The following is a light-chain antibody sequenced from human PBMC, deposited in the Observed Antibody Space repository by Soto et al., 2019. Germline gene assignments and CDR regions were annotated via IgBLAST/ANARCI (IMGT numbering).Light chain of an antibody. CDR1: SSNIGTYT. CDR3: AAWDDSLNGPT. CDR2: GSN. Sequence: QSVLTQPPSTSGTPGQRVTISCSGGSSNIGTYTVSWYQQIPETAPKLLIYGSNQRPSGVPDRFSGSKSGTSASLSIGGLQSEDEADYYCAAWDDSLNGPTFGGGTKLTVL. V-gene: IGLV1-44*01. J-gene: IGLJ2*01.